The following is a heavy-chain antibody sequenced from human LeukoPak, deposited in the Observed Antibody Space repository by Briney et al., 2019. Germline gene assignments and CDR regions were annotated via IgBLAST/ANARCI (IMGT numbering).Heavy chain of an antibody. V-gene: IGHV3-21*01. Sequence: GGSLRLSCAASGFTFSSYSMNWVRQAPGKGLEWVSSISSSSSYIYYADSVKGRFTISRDNAKNTLYLQMNSLRAEDTAVYYCARDKSRDDSSGFDAFDIWGQGTMVTVSS. CDR1: GFTFSSYS. CDR3: ARDKSRDDSSGFDAFDI. D-gene: IGHD3-22*01. J-gene: IGHJ3*02. CDR2: ISSSSSYI.